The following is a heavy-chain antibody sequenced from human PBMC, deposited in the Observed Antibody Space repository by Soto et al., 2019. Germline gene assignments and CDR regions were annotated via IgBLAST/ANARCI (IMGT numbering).Heavy chain of an antibody. CDR2: IYYSGST. CDR3: AREGAARAFDY. J-gene: IGHJ4*02. Sequence: SETLSLTCTVSRGSISSYYWSWIRQPPGKGLEWIGYIYYSGSTYYNPSLKSRVTISVDTSKNQFSLKLSSVTAADTAVYYCAREGAARAFDYWGQGTLVTVSS. CDR1: RGSISSYY. D-gene: IGHD6-6*01. V-gene: IGHV4-59*12.